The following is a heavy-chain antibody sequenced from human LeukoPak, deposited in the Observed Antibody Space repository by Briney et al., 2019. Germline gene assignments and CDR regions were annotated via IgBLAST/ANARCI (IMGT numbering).Heavy chain of an antibody. CDR3: ARGNVFDP. J-gene: IGHJ5*02. Sequence: GSLRLSCAASGFTVSSYSMNWVREAPGKGLEWVSYISSSSSTIYYADSVKGRFTISRDNAKNSLYLQMNSLRAEDTAVYYCARGNVFDPWGQGTLVTVSS. CDR1: GFTVSSYS. D-gene: IGHD5/OR15-5a*01. V-gene: IGHV3-48*04. CDR2: ISSSSSTI.